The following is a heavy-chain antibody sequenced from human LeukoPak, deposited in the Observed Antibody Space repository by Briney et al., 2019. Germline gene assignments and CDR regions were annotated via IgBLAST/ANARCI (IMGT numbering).Heavy chain of an antibody. D-gene: IGHD5-24*01. J-gene: IGHJ4*02. CDR2: IFYSGSY. Sequence: SETLSLTCTVSGGSIRRNFWSWIRQRPGKGLEWIGYIFYSGSYNYNPSLKSRVTVAIDTSENEFSLRLNSVTAADTAVYYCAREDRDKYYFDSWGQGTLVTVSS. CDR3: AREDRDKYYFDS. V-gene: IGHV4-59*01. CDR1: GGSIRRNF.